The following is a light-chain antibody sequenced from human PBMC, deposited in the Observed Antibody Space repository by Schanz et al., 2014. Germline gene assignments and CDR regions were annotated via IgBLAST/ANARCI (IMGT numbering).Light chain of an antibody. J-gene: IGLJ3*02. V-gene: IGLV2-8*01. Sequence: QSALTQPPSASGSPGQSVTISCTGTSSDVGGYNCVSWYQQHPGKAPKLLIYEGTKRPSGVSHRFSGSKSGNTASLTVSGLQAEDENDYYCSSYAGSNNLVFGGGTKVTVL. CDR2: EGT. CDR1: SSDVGGYNC. CDR3: SSYAGSNNLV.